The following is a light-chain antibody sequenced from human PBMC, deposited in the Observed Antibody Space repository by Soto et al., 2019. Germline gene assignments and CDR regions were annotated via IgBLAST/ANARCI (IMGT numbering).Light chain of an antibody. CDR3: SSYTSSTTLYV. Sequence: QAVVTQPASVSGSPGQSITISCTGTSSDVGGYKYVSWYQQHPGKVPKLMIYEVSNRPSGVSNRFSGSKSGNTASLTISGLQAEDEADYYCSSYTSSTTLYVFGTGTKVTVL. CDR2: EVS. J-gene: IGLJ1*01. CDR1: SSDVGGYKY. V-gene: IGLV2-14*01.